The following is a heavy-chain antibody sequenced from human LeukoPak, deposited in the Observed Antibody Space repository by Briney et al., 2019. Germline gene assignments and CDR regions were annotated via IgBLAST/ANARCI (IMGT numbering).Heavy chain of an antibody. D-gene: IGHD4-17*01. Sequence: GASVKVSCKASGYTFTSYGISWVRQAPGQGLEWMGWISAYNGNTNYAQKLQGRVTMTTDTSTSTAYMELRSLRSDDTAVYYCARVRGRVTVTTDRNWFDPWGQGTLVTVSS. J-gene: IGHJ5*02. CDR1: GYTFTSYG. V-gene: IGHV1-18*01. CDR3: ARVRGRVTVTTDRNWFDP. CDR2: ISAYNGNT.